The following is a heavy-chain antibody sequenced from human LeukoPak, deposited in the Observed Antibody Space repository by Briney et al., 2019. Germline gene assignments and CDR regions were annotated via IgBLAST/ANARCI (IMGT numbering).Heavy chain of an antibody. CDR1: GGSVSSNNYY. CDR3: ARHTVGKFDP. D-gene: IGHD2-8*02. CDR2: MYYSGST. Sequence: SETLSLTCTVSGGSVSSNNYYWSWIRQPPGKGLEWIGYMYYSGSTSYNPSLKSRVTMSVDTSKNQLSLKLSSVTAADTAVYYCARHTVGKFDPWGQGTLVTVSS. J-gene: IGHJ5*02. V-gene: IGHV4-61*01.